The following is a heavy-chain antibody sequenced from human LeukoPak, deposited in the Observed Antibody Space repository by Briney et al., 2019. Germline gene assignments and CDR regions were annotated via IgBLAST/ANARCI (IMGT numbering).Heavy chain of an antibody. V-gene: IGHV3-9*01. CDR1: GFTFDDYA. D-gene: IGHD6-13*01. J-gene: IGHJ3*02. CDR2: ISWNSGSI. CDR3: AKDPDSIAAAGDAFDI. Sequence: GGSLRLSCAASGFTFDDYAMHWVRQAPGKGLEWVSGISWNSGSIGYADSVKGRFTISRDNAKNSLYLQMNSLRAEDTALYYCAKDPDSIAAAGDAFDIWGQGTMVTVSS.